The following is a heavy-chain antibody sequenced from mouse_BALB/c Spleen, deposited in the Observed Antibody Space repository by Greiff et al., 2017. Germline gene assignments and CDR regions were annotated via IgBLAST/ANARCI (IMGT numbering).Heavy chain of an antibody. Sequence: EVKLMESGGGLVKPGGSLKLSCAASGFTFSSYAMSWVRQTPEKRLEWVASISSGGSTYYPDSVKGRFTISRDNARNILYLQMSSLRSEDTAMYYCARDYGNYDYYAMDYWGQGTSVTVSS. CDR2: ISSGGST. V-gene: IGHV5-6-5*01. CDR3: ARDYGNYDYYAMDY. CDR1: GFTFSSYA. D-gene: IGHD2-1*01. J-gene: IGHJ4*01.